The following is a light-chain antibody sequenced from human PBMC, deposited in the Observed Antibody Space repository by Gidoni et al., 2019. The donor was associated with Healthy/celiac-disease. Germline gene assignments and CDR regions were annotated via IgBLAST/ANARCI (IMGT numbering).Light chain of an antibody. CDR3: QQYGSSPPMYT. CDR2: GAS. V-gene: IGKV3-20*01. Sequence: EIVLPPSSGTLSLSPGERATLSCRASQIVSSSYLAWYQQKPGQAPRLLIYGASSRATGIPDRFSGSGSGTDFTLTISRLEPEDFAVYYCQQYGSSPPMYTFGQGTKLEIK. CDR1: QIVSSSY. J-gene: IGKJ2*01.